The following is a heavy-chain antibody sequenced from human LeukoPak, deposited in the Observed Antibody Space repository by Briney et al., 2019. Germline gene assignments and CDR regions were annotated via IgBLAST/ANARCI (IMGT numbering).Heavy chain of an antibody. CDR2: ISSSSTYI. Sequence: TGGSPRLSCAASGFTFSSYSMNWVRQAPGKGLEWVSSISSSSTYIFYADSVRGRFTISRDNAKNALYLQMNSLIAEDTAVYYCARDYLAVTTFGGQGTLVTVSS. CDR1: GFTFSSYS. J-gene: IGHJ4*02. D-gene: IGHD4-17*01. CDR3: ARDYLAVTTF. V-gene: IGHV3-21*01.